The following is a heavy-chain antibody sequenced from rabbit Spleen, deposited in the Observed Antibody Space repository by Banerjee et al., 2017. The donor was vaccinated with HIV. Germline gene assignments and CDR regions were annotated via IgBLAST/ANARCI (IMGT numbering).Heavy chain of an antibody. Sequence: QSLEESGGDLVKPGASLTLTCKASGFDFSSYYWMCWVRQAPGKGLEWIACIYGGSSCDTYYASWAKGRFTISKTSSTTVTLQMTRLTAADTATYFCARGGAGSSIASLFSLWGPGTLVTVS. V-gene: IGHV1S40*01. CDR1: GFDFSSYYW. CDR3: ARGGAGSSIASLFSL. J-gene: IGHJ6*01. D-gene: IGHD4-2*01. CDR2: IYGGSSCDT.